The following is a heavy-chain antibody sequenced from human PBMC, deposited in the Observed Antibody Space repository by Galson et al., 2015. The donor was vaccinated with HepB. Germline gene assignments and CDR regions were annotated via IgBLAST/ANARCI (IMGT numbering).Heavy chain of an antibody. J-gene: IGHJ4*02. V-gene: IGHV2-70*17. CDR1: GFSLTTTGMC. Sequence: PALVKPTQTLTLTCTFSGFSLTTTGMCVSWIRQPPGKALEWLARIDWDDDKFYTTSLKTRLTISKDTSKNQVVLRMTNMDPVDTATYFCARIATTVTSSGGLDSLGQGILVTVSS. CDR2: IDWDDDK. D-gene: IGHD3-10*01. CDR3: ARIATTVTSSGGLDS.